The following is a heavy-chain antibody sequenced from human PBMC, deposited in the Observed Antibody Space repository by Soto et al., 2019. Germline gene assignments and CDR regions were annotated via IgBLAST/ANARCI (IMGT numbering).Heavy chain of an antibody. V-gene: IGHV1-3*01. D-gene: IGHD1-26*01. J-gene: IGHJ6*02. CDR2: INAGNGNT. CDR1: GYTFTSYA. Sequence: GASVKVSCKASGYTFTSYAMHWVRQAPGQRLEWMGWINAGNGNTKYSQKFQGRVTITRDTSASTAYMELSSLRSEDTAVYYCARSKVLGAVYYYGMDVWGQGTTVTVSS. CDR3: ARSKVLGAVYYYGMDV.